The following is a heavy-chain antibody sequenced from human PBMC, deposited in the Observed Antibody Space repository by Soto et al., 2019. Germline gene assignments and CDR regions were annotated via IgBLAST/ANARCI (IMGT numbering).Heavy chain of an antibody. V-gene: IGHV2-5*01. CDR2: IYWNDDR. CDR1: GFSLTTSGVA. CDR3: APRTYDGLWSAYSQTNWFDP. J-gene: IGHJ5*02. Sequence: SGPTLVNPTQTLTLTCTFSGFSLTTSGVAVGWIRQPPGKALEWLALIYWNDDRHYNPSLKSRLSITKDASKNQVVLTMTNMDPVDTATYSCAPRTYDGLWSAYSQTNWFDPWGQGTLVTVSS. D-gene: IGHD3-3*01.